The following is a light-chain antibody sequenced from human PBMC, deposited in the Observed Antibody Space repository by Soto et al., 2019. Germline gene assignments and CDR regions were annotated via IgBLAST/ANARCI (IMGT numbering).Light chain of an antibody. CDR1: SSDVGGYNF. Sequence: QSALTQPASVSGSPGQSITISCTGTSSDVGGYNFVSWYQQHPGKVPKLMIFDVNSRPSGVSDRFSGSKSGNTASLTISGLQDEDEADYYCSSYTRSSTHVFGSGTKVTVL. J-gene: IGLJ1*01. CDR3: SSYTRSSTHV. V-gene: IGLV2-14*03. CDR2: DVN.